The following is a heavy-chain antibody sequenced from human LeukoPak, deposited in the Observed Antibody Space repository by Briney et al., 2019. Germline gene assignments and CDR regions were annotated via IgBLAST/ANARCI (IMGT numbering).Heavy chain of an antibody. V-gene: IGHV4-34*01. CDR3: AREGGSYFDH. D-gene: IGHD1-26*01. J-gene: IGHJ4*02. CDR2: INHSGST. CDR1: GGSFSGYY. Sequence: PSETLSLTCAVYGGSFSGYYWSWIRQPPGKGLEWIGEINHSGSTNYNPSLKSRVTISVDTSKNQFSLKLSSVTAADTAVYYCAREGGSYFDHWGQGTLVTVSS.